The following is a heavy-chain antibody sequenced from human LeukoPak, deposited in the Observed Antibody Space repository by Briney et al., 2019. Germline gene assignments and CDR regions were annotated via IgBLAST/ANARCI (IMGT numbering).Heavy chain of an antibody. Sequence: SETLSLTCTVSGGSISSYYWSWIRQPPGKGLEWIGYIYYSGSTNYNPSLKSRVTISVDTSKNQFSLKLSSVTAADTAVYYCARASRVYYDFWSGSLGPHWFDPWGQGTLVTVSS. CDR2: IYYSGST. J-gene: IGHJ5*02. V-gene: IGHV4-59*12. CDR3: ARASRVYYDFWSGSLGPHWFDP. D-gene: IGHD3-3*01. CDR1: GGSISSYY.